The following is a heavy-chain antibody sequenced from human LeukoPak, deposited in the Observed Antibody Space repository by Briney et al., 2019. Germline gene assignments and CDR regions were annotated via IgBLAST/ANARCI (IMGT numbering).Heavy chain of an antibody. CDR2: ISYDGSYK. CDR1: GFTLSSYA. CDR3: AKRAAGSGSYYPYFDS. Sequence: GGSLRLSCAASGFTLSSYATHWVRQAPGKGLEWVAVISYDGSYKYYADSVKGRFTISRDDLENTLHLQMNSLRAEDTAVYSCAKRAAGSGSYYPYFDSWGQGTLVTVSS. V-gene: IGHV3-30*18. D-gene: IGHD3-10*01. J-gene: IGHJ4*02.